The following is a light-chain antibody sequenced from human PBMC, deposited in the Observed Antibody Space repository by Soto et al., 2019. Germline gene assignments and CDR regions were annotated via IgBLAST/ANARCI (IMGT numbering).Light chain of an antibody. CDR1: QSISSY. CDR3: QQSYSTPPYT. J-gene: IGKJ2*01. CDR2: AAS. Sequence: DIQMTQSPSSLSASVGDRVTITCRASQSISSYLNWYQQKPGKAPKLLIYAASSLQSGVPSRCSGNGSGTDFLLTISSLQPEDFATYYFQQSYSTPPYTFGQGTKLEIK. V-gene: IGKV1-39*01.